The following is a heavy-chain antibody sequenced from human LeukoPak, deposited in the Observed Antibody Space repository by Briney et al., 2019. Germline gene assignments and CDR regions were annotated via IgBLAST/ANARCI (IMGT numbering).Heavy chain of an antibody. V-gene: IGHV3-23*01. CDR2: ISGSGRST. CDR1: EFPFSSSA. CDR3: AKDPRGDMDV. Sequence: QSGGSLRLSCAASEFPFSSSAMSWVRQAPGKGLEWVSTISGSGRSTYYADSVKGRFTISRDDSKNTLYLQMNSLRAEDTAVYYCAKDPRGDMDVWGKGTTVTVSS. J-gene: IGHJ6*03.